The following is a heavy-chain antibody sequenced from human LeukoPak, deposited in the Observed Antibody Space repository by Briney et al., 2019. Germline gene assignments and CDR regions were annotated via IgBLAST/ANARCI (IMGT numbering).Heavy chain of an antibody. D-gene: IGHD3-9*01. V-gene: IGHV3-30*02. CDR2: IRYDGGNI. CDR3: ARGMLGLRYFDWLLIFDY. J-gene: IGHJ4*02. CDR1: GFTFNNYG. Sequence: GGSLRLSCAAPGFTFNNYGMHWGRQAPGKGLEWLAFIRYDGGNIYYADSVKGRFTVSRENAKNSLYLQMNSLRAEDTALYYCARGMLGLRYFDWLLIFDYWGQGTLVTVSS.